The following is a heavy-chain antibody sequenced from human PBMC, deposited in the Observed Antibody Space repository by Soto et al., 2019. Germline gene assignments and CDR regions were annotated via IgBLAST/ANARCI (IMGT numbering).Heavy chain of an antibody. V-gene: IGHV4-4*07. CDR1: GGSISSYY. J-gene: IGHJ6*02. Sequence: SETLSLTCTVSGGSISSYYWSWIRQPAGKGLEWIGRIYTSGSTNYNPSLKSRVAMSVDTSKNQFSLKLSSVTAADTAVYYCARLYCTNGVCPYYYYGMDVWGQGTTVTVSS. CDR2: IYTSGST. D-gene: IGHD2-8*01. CDR3: ARLYCTNGVCPYYYYGMDV.